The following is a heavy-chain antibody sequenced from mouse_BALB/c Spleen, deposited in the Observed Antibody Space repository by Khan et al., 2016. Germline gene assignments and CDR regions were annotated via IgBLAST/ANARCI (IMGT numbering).Heavy chain of an antibody. V-gene: IGHV3-2*02. CDR1: GYSITSDYA. CDR2: ISYSGST. J-gene: IGHJ1*01. CDR3: ARGRYYGSRGYFDV. Sequence: EVQLKESGPGLVKPSQSLSLTCTVTGYSITSDYAWNWIRQFPGNKLEWMGYISYSGSTSYNPSLKSRISITRDTSKNQFFLQLNSVTTEDTATXYCARGRYYGSRGYFDVWGAGTTVTVSS. D-gene: IGHD1-1*01.